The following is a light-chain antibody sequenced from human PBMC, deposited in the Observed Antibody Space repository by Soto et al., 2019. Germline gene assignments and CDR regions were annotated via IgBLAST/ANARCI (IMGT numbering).Light chain of an antibody. CDR2: DAS. Sequence: DIQMTQSPSTLTASVVYIVTITFRASQSISSWLAWYQQKPGKAPKLLIYDASSLESGVPSRFSGSGSGTEFTLTISSLQPDDFATYYCQQYKNSPINFGQGTRLEIK. CDR1: QSISSW. V-gene: IGKV1-5*01. CDR3: QQYKNSPIN. J-gene: IGKJ5*01.